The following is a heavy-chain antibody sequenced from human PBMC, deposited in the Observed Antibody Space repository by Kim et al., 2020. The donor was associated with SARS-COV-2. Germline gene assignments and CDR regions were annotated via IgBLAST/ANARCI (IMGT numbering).Heavy chain of an antibody. Sequence: RYSPAFQGHVTISADKSISTAYPQWSSLKASDTAMYYCARHYGYSIIFDSWGQGTLVTVSS. J-gene: IGHJ4*02. V-gene: IGHV5-51*01. CDR3: ARHYGYSIIFDS. D-gene: IGHD4-4*01.